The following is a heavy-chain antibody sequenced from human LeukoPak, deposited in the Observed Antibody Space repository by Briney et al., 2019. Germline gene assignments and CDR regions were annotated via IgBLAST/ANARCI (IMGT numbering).Heavy chain of an antibody. CDR3: AKLPTSRYCSSTSCYGSNNWFDP. Sequence: GGSLRLSCAASGFTFNSFGMHWVRQAPGKGLEWISFIRYDGSNKYYTDSVEGRFTISRDNSQNTLYLQMNSLRTEDTAVYYCAKLPTSRYCSSTSCYGSNNWFDPWGQGTLVTVSS. CDR1: GFTFNSFG. CDR2: IRYDGSNK. V-gene: IGHV3-30*02. D-gene: IGHD2-2*01. J-gene: IGHJ5*02.